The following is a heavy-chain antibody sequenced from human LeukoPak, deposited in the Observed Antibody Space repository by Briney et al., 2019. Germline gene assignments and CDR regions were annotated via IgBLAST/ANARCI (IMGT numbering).Heavy chain of an antibody. CDR1: GGSNSSSSYY. CDR2: FYYSGST. D-gene: IGHD6-13*01. V-gene: IGHV4-39*07. CDR3: ARGRGSSWYYFDY. J-gene: IGHJ4*02. Sequence: PSETLSLTCTVSGGSNSSSSYYWGWIRQPPGKGLEWIGSFYYSGSTYYNPSLKSRVTISVDTSKNQFSLNLSSVTAADTAVYYCARGRGSSWYYFDYWGQGTLVTVSS.